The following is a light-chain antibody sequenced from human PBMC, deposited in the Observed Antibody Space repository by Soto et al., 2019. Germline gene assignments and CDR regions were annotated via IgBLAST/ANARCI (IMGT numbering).Light chain of an antibody. CDR2: NAS. Sequence: EIVLAQSPATLSLSPGERATLSCRASQSVGNFLAWYQHRPGQAPRLLILNASTRATGIPPRFSGSGSETDFTLTISRLEPEDFAVYYCQQRRNWPLTFGGGTKVDIK. V-gene: IGKV3-11*01. CDR3: QQRRNWPLT. J-gene: IGKJ4*01. CDR1: QSVGNF.